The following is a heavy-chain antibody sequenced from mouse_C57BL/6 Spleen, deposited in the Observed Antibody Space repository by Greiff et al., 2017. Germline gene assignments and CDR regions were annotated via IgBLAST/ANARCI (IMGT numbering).Heavy chain of an antibody. CDR3: ARSRDDAGDFDD. CDR2: IDPSDSET. Sequence: QVQLQQPGAELVRPGSSVKLSCKASGYTFTSYWMHWVKQRPIQGLEWIGNIDPSDSETHYNQKFKDKATLTVDKSSSTAYMQLSSLTSEDSAVYYCARSRDDAGDFDDWGQGTTLTVSS. CDR1: GYTFTSYW. J-gene: IGHJ2*01. V-gene: IGHV1-52*01.